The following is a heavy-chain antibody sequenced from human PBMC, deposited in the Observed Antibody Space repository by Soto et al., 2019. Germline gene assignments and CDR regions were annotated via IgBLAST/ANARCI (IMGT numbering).Heavy chain of an antibody. CDR2: TSSSSSYI. V-gene: IGHV3-21*01. J-gene: IGHJ4*02. D-gene: IGHD2-2*02. Sequence: EVQLVESGGGLVKPGGSLRLSCAASGFTFSSYSMNWVRQAPGKGLEWVSSTSSSSSYIYYADSVKGRFTISRDNAKNPLYLQMNSLRAEDTAVYYCARDLAISDIVVVPAAISYVDTAMPWGQGTLVTVSS. CDR1: GFTFSSYS. CDR3: ARDLAISDIVVVPAAISYVDTAMP.